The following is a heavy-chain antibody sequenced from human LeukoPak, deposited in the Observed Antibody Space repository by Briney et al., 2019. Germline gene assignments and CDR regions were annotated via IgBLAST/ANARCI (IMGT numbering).Heavy chain of an antibody. J-gene: IGHJ4*02. CDR1: GFTFSSYA. Sequence: PGGSLRLSCAASGFTFSSYAMSWVRQAPGKGLEWVSTISGSGGSTYYADSVKGRFTISRDNSKNTLYLQMNSLRAEDTAVYYCAKGPIANGYYFEYWSQGSLVTVSS. D-gene: IGHD6-13*01. CDR3: AKGPIANGYYFEY. V-gene: IGHV3-23*01. CDR2: ISGSGGST.